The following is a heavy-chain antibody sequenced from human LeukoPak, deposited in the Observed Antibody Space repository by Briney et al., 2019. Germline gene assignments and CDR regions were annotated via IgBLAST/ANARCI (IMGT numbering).Heavy chain of an antibody. V-gene: IGHV3-64*01. CDR2: ISSNGGST. CDR1: GFTFSSYA. D-gene: IGHD1-26*01. J-gene: IGHJ4*02. Sequence: PGGSLRLSCAASGFTFSSYAMHWVRQAPGKGLEYFSAISSNGGSTYYANSMKGRFTISRDNSKNTLYLHMGSLRVEDMAVYYCARRGSYYGDSMDYWGQGTLVTVSS. CDR3: ARRGSYYGDSMDY.